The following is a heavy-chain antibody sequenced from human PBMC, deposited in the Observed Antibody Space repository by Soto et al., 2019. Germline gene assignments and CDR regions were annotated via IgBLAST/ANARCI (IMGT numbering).Heavy chain of an antibody. V-gene: IGHV3-48*01. D-gene: IGHD6-25*01. J-gene: IGHJ4*02. CDR2: ISSSSTTM. Sequence: EVQLVKSWGGLVQPGGSLRLSCAASGFTFSSYSMNWVRHAPGKGLEWVSYISSSSTTMYYADSVKGRFTISRDNAKNSLYLQMNSLRAEDTAVYYCARDYSSVWYFDYWGQGTLVTVSS. CDR1: GFTFSSYS. CDR3: ARDYSSVWYFDY.